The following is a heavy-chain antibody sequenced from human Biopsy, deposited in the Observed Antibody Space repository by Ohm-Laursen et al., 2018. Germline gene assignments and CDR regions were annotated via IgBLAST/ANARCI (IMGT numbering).Heavy chain of an antibody. CDR2: IYLDGNT. J-gene: IGHJ4*02. CDR3: VRGRAY. CDR1: GFTVSTTY. V-gene: IGHV3-53*01. Sequence: GSLRLSCPASGFTVSTTYMSWVRQAPGKGLEWVSIIYLDGNTYYTDSVKGRFAISRDNSKKALYLQMNSLRPADTAKYYCVRGRAYWGQGTLVTVSS.